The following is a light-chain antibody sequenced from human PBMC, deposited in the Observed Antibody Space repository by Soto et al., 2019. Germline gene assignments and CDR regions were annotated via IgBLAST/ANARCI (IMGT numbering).Light chain of an antibody. V-gene: IGKV1-5*03. Sequence: DIQMTQSPSTLSGSVGDRFTVTCRASQTINIWLAWYQQKPGRAPKLLIHKASTLESGVPSRFSGSGSGTEFTLTISSLQPDDFATYYCKQYNVYWMCGQGTKGAIK. CDR3: KQYNVYWM. J-gene: IGKJ1*01. CDR2: KAS. CDR1: QTINIW.